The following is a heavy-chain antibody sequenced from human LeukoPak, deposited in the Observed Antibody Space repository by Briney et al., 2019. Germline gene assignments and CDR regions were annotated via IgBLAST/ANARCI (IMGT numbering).Heavy chain of an antibody. CDR2: ISGSGGST. V-gene: IGHV3-23*01. CDR3: AKDYDSSGYYPDYYFDY. CDR1: GFTFSSYA. Sequence: PGGSLRLSCAASGFTFSSYAMSWVRQAPGKGLEWVSAISGSGGSTYYADSVKGRFTISRDNSKNTLYLQMNSLRAEDTAVYYCAKDYDSSGYYPDYYFDYWGQGTLVTVSS. J-gene: IGHJ4*02. D-gene: IGHD3-22*01.